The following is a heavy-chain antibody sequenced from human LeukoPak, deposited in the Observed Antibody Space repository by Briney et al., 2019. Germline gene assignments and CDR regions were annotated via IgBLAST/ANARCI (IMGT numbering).Heavy chain of an antibody. CDR2: ISAYNGNT. CDR1: GYTFTSYG. CDR3: ARRGYCSSTSCEKFDY. D-gene: IGHD2-2*01. Sequence: ASVKVSFKASGYTFTSYGISWVRQAPGQGLEWMGWISAYNGNTNYAQKLQGRVTMTTDTSTSTAYMELRSLRSDDTAVYYCARRGYCSSTSCEKFDYWGQGTLVTVSS. J-gene: IGHJ4*02. V-gene: IGHV1-18*04.